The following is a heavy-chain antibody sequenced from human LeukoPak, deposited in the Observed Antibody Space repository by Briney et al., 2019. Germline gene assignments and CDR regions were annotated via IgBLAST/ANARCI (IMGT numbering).Heavy chain of an antibody. CDR1: GFTFSNYV. D-gene: IGHD3-22*01. Sequence: GGSLRLSCAASGFTFSNYVMHWVRQAPGKGLEHVSAISSDGGSTFYANSVNDRFTISRDNSNNTLYLQMGSLRAEDMAVYYCARVMYYDSSGPTDYWGQGTLVTVSS. CDR2: ISSDGGST. V-gene: IGHV3-64*01. J-gene: IGHJ4*02. CDR3: ARVMYYDSSGPTDY.